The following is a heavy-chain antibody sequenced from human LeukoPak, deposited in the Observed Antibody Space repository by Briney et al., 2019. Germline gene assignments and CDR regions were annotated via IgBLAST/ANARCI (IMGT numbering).Heavy chain of an antibody. J-gene: IGHJ6*04. V-gene: IGHV1-8*03. CDR2: MNPGSGST. Sequence: ASVKVSCKASGYTFTSYDINWVRQATGQGLEWMGWMNPGSGSTGYAQKFQGRVTISRNISISTAYMELSTLRSEDTAVYYCARGRSAVRMDVWGKGTTVTVSS. D-gene: IGHD2-15*01. CDR3: ARGRSAVRMDV. CDR1: GYTFTSYD.